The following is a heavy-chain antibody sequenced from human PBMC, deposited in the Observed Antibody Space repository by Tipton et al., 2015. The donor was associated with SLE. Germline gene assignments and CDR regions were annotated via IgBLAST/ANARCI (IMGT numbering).Heavy chain of an antibody. V-gene: IGHV4-39*07. J-gene: IGHJ4*02. CDR2: IYHSGST. CDR1: GGSISSSGYY. D-gene: IGHD3-16*01. CDR3: ARGPPGGLPY. Sequence: TLSLTCTVSGGSISSSGYYWGWIRQPPGKGLEWIGSIYHSGSTYYNPSLKSRVTISVDTSKNQFSLKLSSVTAADTAVYYCARGPPGGLPYWGQGTLVTVSS.